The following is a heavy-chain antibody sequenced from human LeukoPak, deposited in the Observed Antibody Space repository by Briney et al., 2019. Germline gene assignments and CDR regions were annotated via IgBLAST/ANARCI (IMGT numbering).Heavy chain of an antibody. CDR1: GYTFTTYD. V-gene: IGHV1-8*01. D-gene: IGHD4-23*01. Sequence: ASVKVSCKASGYTFTTYDINWVRQATGQGLEWMGWMNPNSGNTGYAQKFQGRVTMTRNTSISTAYMELRSLRSEDTAVYYCARGPDKSDGGNSGSAWFDPWGQGTLVTVSS. CDR3: ARGPDKSDGGNSGSAWFDP. J-gene: IGHJ5*02. CDR2: MNPNSGNT.